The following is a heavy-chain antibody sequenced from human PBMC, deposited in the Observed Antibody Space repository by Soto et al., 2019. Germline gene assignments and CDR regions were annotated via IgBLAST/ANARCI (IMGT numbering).Heavy chain of an antibody. J-gene: IGHJ4*02. CDR2: IIPIFGTA. Sequence: QVQLVQSGAEVKKPGSSVKVSCKASGGTFSSYAISWVRQAPGQGLEWMGGIIPIFGTANYAQKFQGRVTITADESTSTAYMELSRLRSEDTAVYYCARSGARYYGSGSYYDYWGQGTLVTVSS. CDR3: ARSGARYYGSGSYYDY. V-gene: IGHV1-69*01. CDR1: GGTFSSYA. D-gene: IGHD3-10*01.